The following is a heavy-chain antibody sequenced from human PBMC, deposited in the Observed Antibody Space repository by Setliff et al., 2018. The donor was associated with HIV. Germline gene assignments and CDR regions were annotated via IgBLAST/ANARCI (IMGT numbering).Heavy chain of an antibody. Sequence: PSETLSLTCIVSGGSISNDYWNWIRQPPGRGLEWIGYIYSTGTTNYNPSNYNPSLKSRVSISVDTSKNHLALKVYSVTAADTAVYYCARSSGYYSTVFYWGQGTRVTVSS. CDR2: IYSTGTTNYNPS. D-gene: IGHD3-22*01. V-gene: IGHV4-4*09. CDR3: ARSSGYYSTVFY. J-gene: IGHJ4*02. CDR1: GGSISNDY.